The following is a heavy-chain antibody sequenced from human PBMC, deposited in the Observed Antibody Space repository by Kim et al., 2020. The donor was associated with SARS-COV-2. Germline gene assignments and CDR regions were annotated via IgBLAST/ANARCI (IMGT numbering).Heavy chain of an antibody. CDR2: IYPGDSDT. J-gene: IGHJ6*02. CDR1: GYSFTSYW. D-gene: IGHD5-12*01. V-gene: IGHV5-51*01. CDR3: ARLGEKGGYDFYYGMDV. Sequence: GESLKISCKGSGYSFTSYWIGWVRQMPGKGLEWMGIIYPGDSDTRYSPSFQGQVTISADKSISTAYLQWSSLKASDTAMYYCARLGEKGGYDFYYGMDVWGQGTTVTVSS.